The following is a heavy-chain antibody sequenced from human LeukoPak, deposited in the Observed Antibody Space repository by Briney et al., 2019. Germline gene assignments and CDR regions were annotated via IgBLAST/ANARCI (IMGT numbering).Heavy chain of an antibody. CDR1: GYIFTSYW. J-gene: IGHJ6*02. Sequence: GESLKISCKGSGYIFTSYWIGWVRQMPGKGLEWMGIIYPGDSDTRYSPSFQGQVTISADKSISTAYLQWSSLKASDTAMYYCARRSTSGPYYYGMDVWGQGTTVTVSS. D-gene: IGHD6-19*01. CDR3: ARRSTSGPYYYGMDV. CDR2: IYPGDSDT. V-gene: IGHV5-51*01.